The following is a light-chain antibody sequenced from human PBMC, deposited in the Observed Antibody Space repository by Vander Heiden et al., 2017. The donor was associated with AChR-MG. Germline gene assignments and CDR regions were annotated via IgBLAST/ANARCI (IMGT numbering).Light chain of an antibody. CDR2: DVR. CDR3: CSYAGSCWV. Sequence: QSALTQPRSVSGSPGQPVTSTCSGTSSDVGGYNYVSWYKQHPGKAPKLMIYDVRKRPSGVPDRFSGSKSGNTASLTSVGLQAEDEDDYYCCSYAGSCWVFGGGTKLTVL. CDR1: SSDVGGYNY. J-gene: IGLJ3*02. V-gene: IGLV2-11*01.